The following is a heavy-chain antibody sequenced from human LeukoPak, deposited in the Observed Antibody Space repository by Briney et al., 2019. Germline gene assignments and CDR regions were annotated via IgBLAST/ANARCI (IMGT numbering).Heavy chain of an antibody. D-gene: IGHD3-3*02. Sequence: GGSMRLSCADSQFHYSTYSMNWICQAGGEELVWVSYISSSGTTIYYADSVKGRFTISRDNANNSLYLQMHSLRAEDTALYYCARPASTFPHGYWGQGTLVTVSS. CDR1: QFHYSTYS. CDR3: ARPASTFPHGY. V-gene: IGHV3-48*04. J-gene: IGHJ4*02. CDR2: ISSSGTTI.